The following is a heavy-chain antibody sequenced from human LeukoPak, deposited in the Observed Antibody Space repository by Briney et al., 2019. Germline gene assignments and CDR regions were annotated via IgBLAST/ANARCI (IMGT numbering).Heavy chain of an antibody. D-gene: IGHD2-15*01. J-gene: IGHJ6*02. V-gene: IGHV1-69*13. CDR2: IIPIFGTA. CDR1: GGTFSSYA. Sequence: ASVKVSCKASGGTFSSYAISWVRQAPGQGLEWMGGIIPIFGTANYAQKFQGRVTITADESTSTAYMELSSLRSEDTAVYYCARAHCSGGSCYSRYGMDVWGQGTTVTVSS. CDR3: ARAHCSGGSCYSRYGMDV.